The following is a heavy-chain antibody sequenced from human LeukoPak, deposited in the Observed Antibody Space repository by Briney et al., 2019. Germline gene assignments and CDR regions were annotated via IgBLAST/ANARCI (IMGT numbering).Heavy chain of an antibody. CDR2: IYYSGST. J-gene: IGHJ3*02. D-gene: IGHD3-3*01. Sequence: PSETLSLTCTVSGGSISSSSYYWGWIRQPPGKGLEWIGSIYYSGSTYYNPSLKSRVTISVDTSKNQFSLKLSSVTAADTAVYYCARARKYYDFWSGYGSAFDIWGQGTMVTVSS. CDR1: GGSISSSSYY. V-gene: IGHV4-39*01. CDR3: ARARKYYDFWSGYGSAFDI.